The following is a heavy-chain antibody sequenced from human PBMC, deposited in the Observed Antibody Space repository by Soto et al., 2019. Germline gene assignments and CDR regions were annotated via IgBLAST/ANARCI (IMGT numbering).Heavy chain of an antibody. CDR3: APNVRSVVFDY. J-gene: IGHJ4*02. CDR2: IFAVFGSP. V-gene: IGHV1-69*01. D-gene: IGHD3-16*02. CDR1: GDTFDIYT. Sequence: QVQLVKSGTEMRKPGSSVKVSCKASGDTFDIYTFNWVRQAPGQGLEWMGGIFAVFGSPHYAEKFQDRLTINADESTPTAYMELRQMRSEDTAVYYWAPNVRSVVFDYWGQGTLVTVSS.